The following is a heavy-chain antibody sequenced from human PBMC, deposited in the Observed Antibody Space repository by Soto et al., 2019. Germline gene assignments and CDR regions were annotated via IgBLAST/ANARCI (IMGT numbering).Heavy chain of an antibody. CDR2: IYHSGST. J-gene: IGHJ3*02. V-gene: IGHV4-4*02. CDR3: ARELGYCSSTSCYPPNNAYDI. D-gene: IGHD2-2*01. Sequence: SETLSHTCAVSGCSIISSNRWSWVRQTPGKGLERIGEIYHSGSTNYNPSLKSRVTISVDKSKNQFSLKLSSVTAADTAVYYCARELGYCSSTSCYPPNNAYDIWGQGTMVTVSS. CDR1: GCSIISSNR.